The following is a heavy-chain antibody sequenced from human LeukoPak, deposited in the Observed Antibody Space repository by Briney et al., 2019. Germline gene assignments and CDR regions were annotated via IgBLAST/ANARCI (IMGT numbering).Heavy chain of an antibody. Sequence: SETLSLTCTVSGDSISSSYWSWIRQPAGKGLEWIGRIYTNEITNYDPSLKSRVTISVDTSKNQFSLKLSSVTAADTAVYYCARGTYYYDSSGYEEVAFDIWGQGTMVTVSS. CDR2: IYTNEIT. CDR3: ARGTYYYDSSGYEEVAFDI. J-gene: IGHJ3*02. V-gene: IGHV4-4*07. D-gene: IGHD3-22*01. CDR1: GDSISSSY.